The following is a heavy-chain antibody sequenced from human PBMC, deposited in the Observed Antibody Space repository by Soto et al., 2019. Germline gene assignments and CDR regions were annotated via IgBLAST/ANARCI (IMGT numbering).Heavy chain of an antibody. CDR1: GGSISSSSYY. D-gene: IGHD3-10*01. V-gene: IGHV4-39*01. CDR3: ARLLWFGKRFDY. J-gene: IGHJ4*02. CDR2: IYYSGST. Sequence: QLQLQESGPGLVKPSETLSLTCTVSGGSISSSSYYWGWIRQPPGKGLEWIGSIYYSGSTYYNPSLKSRVTISVDTSKNQFSLKLSSVTAADTAVYYCARLLWFGKRFDYWGQGTLVTVSS.